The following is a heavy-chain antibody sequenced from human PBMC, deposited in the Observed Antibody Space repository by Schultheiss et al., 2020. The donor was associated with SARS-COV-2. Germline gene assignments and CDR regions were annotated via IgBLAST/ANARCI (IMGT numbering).Heavy chain of an antibody. CDR3: AWPGSPYYYYGMDV. CDR1: GFTFSSYA. Sequence: GGSLRLSCAASGFTFSSYAMHWVRQAPGKGLEWVAVISYDGSNKYYADSVKGRFTISRDNSKNTLYLQMNSLRAEDTAVYYCAWPGSPYYYYGMDVWGQGTTVTVSS. J-gene: IGHJ6*02. V-gene: IGHV3-30-3*01. CDR2: ISYDGSNK.